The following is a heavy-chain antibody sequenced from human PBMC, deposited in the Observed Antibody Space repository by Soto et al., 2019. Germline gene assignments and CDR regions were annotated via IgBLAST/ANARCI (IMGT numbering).Heavy chain of an antibody. D-gene: IGHD3-22*01. J-gene: IGHJ4*01. Sequence: GGSRRLSCAASGFTSSSYNMNWVRQAPGKGLEWVSSISSSSSYIYYADSVKGRFTISRDNAKNSLYLQMTSLRAEDTAVYYCARIVHFDSSGFGLWGPGTLVTVSS. V-gene: IGHV3-21*01. CDR1: GFTSSSYN. CDR3: ARIVHFDSSGFGL. CDR2: ISSSSSYI.